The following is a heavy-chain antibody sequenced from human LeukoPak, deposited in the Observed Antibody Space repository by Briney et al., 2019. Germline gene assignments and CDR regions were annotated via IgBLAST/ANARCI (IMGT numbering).Heavy chain of an antibody. CDR2: INHSGST. V-gene: IGHV4-34*01. J-gene: IGHJ4*01. CDR3: AREHYYDSSGPLYYFDY. CDR1: GGSFSGYY. Sequence: PSETLSLTCAVYGGSFSGYYWSWIRQPPGKGLEWIGEINHSGSTNYNPSLKSRVTISVDTSKNQFSLKLSSVTAADTAVYYCAREHYYDSSGPLYYFDYWGQEPWSPSPQ. D-gene: IGHD3-22*01.